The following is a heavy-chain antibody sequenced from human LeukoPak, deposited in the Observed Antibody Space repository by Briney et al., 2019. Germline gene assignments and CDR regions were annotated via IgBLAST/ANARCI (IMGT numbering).Heavy chain of an antibody. Sequence: SETLSLTCTVSGGSISSGGYYWSWIRQPPGKGLEWIGRIYTSGSTNYNPSLKSRVTISVDTSKNQFSLKLSSVTAADTAVYYCARESYSSSWYDPWGQGTLVTVSS. CDR1: GGSISSGGYY. J-gene: IGHJ5*02. CDR2: IYTSGST. CDR3: ARESYSSSWYDP. V-gene: IGHV4-61*02. D-gene: IGHD6-13*01.